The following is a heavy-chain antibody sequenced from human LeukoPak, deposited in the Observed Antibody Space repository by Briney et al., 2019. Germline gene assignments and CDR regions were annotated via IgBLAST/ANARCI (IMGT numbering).Heavy chain of an antibody. V-gene: IGHV3-11*03. CDR3: ARRFWYAFDI. CDR1: GFTFSDYY. Sequence: SGGSLRLSCAASGFTFSDYYMSWIGQAPGKGLEWVSYISSSSSYTNYADSVKGRFTISRDNAKNSLYLQMTSLRAEDTAVYYCARRFWYAFDIWGQGTMVTVSS. J-gene: IGHJ3*02. D-gene: IGHD3-3*01. CDR2: ISSSSSYT.